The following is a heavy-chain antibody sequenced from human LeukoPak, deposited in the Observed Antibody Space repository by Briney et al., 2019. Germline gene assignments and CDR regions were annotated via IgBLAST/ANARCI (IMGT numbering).Heavy chain of an antibody. CDR3: ARSGPSFYWFDP. V-gene: IGHV4-38-2*02. CDR2: IYHSGST. CDR1: GYSISSGYY. Sequence: PSETLSLTCTVSGYSISSGYYWGWIRQPPGKGLEWIGSIYHSGSTYYNPSLKSRVTISVDTSKNQFSLKLSSVTAADTAVYYCARSGPSFYWFDPWGQGTLVTVSS. J-gene: IGHJ5*02.